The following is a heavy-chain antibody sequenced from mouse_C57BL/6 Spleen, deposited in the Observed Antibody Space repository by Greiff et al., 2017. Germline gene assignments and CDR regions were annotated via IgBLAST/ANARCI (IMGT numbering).Heavy chain of an antibody. V-gene: IGHV6-3*01. J-gene: IGHJ2*01. CDR2: IRLKSDNYAT. CDR3: TLYYYGSSDY. CDR1: GFTFSNYW. Sequence: EVKLLESGGGLVQPGGSMKLSCVASGFTFSNYWMNWVRQSPEKGLEWVAQIRLKSDNYATHYAESVKGRFTISRDDSKSSVYLQMNNLRAEDTGIYYCTLYYYGSSDYWGQGTTLTVSS. D-gene: IGHD1-1*01.